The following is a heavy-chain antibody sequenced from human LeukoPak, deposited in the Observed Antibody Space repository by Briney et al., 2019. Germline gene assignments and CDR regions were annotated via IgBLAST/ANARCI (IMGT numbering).Heavy chain of an antibody. CDR2: IYYSGST. J-gene: IGHJ3*02. CDR3: ARERIYYDSNGYHMHHDAFDI. D-gene: IGHD3-22*01. Sequence: SETLSLTCTVSGGSISSYYWSWIRQPPGKGLEWIGYIYYSGSTNYNPSLKSRVTISVDTSKNQFSLKLSSVTAADTAVYYCARERIYYDSNGYHMHHDAFDIWGQGTMVTVSS. V-gene: IGHV4-59*01. CDR1: GGSISSYY.